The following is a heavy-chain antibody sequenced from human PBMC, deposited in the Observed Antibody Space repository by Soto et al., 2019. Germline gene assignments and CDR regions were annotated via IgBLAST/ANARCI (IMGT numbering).Heavy chain of an antibody. CDR2: ISYDGRNK. V-gene: IGHV3-30*18. CDR3: VKDGSSGWPYFYDMDV. D-gene: IGHD6-19*01. J-gene: IGHJ6*02. CDR1: GFTFGSYG. Sequence: GGSLRLSCAASGFTFGSYGMHWVRQAPGKGLEWVAVISYDGRNKYYADAVKGRFTISRDNSKNTLYLQMSSLRAEDTAVYYCVKDGSSGWPYFYDMDVWGQGTTVTVSS.